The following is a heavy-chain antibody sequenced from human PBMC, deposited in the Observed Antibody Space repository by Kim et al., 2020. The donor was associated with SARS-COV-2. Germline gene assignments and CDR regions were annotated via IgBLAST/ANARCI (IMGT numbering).Heavy chain of an antibody. CDR3: SKTRSGAYLTFDY. J-gene: IGHJ4*02. CDR2: ISGSGDTT. Sequence: GGSLRLSCAASGFTFSAYGMSWVRQAPGKGLEWVSGISGSGDTTNYADSVKGRFTISRDNSKRTLFLQLNSLTAEDTAVYYCSKTRSGAYLTFDYWGQGT. V-gene: IGHV3-23*01. D-gene: IGHD3-3*01. CDR1: GFTFSAYG.